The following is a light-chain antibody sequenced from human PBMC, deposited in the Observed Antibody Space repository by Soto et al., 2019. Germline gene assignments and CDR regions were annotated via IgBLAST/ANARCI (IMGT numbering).Light chain of an antibody. CDR1: QSVLYSSNNKNY. CDR2: WAS. J-gene: IGKJ5*01. V-gene: IGKV4-1*01. Sequence: DIVMTQSPDSLAVSLGERATINCKSSQSVLYSSNNKNYLAWYQQKPGQPPKLLIYWASTRESGVPDRFSGSGSGTDFTLTISSLQAEDVAVYYCQQYYSTPSEFGQGTRLEI. CDR3: QQYYSTPSE.